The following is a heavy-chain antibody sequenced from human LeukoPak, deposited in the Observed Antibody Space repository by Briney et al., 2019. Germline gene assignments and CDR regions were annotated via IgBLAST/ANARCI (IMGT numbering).Heavy chain of an antibody. CDR3: ARAGDSSSWDNWFDP. CDR1: GYTFTGYY. D-gene: IGHD6-13*01. V-gene: IGHV1-2*02. Sequence: ASVKVSCKASGYTFTGYYMHWVRQAPGQGPERMGCINPNSGGTNYAQKFRGRVTMTRDTSISTAYMELSRLRSDDTAVYYCARAGDSSSWDNWFDPWGQGTLVTVSS. CDR2: INPNSGGT. J-gene: IGHJ5*02.